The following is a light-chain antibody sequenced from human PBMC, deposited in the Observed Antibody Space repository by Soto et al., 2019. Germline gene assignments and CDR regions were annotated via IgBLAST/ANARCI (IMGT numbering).Light chain of an antibody. CDR2: DVS. J-gene: IGLJ2*01. V-gene: IGLV2-14*01. Sequence: QSALTQPASVSGSPGQSITISCTGTSSDVGYYNYVSWYQQHPGKAPKLMIYDVSNRPSGVSNRFSGSKSGNTASLTISGRQAEDEADYYCSSYTISSTVVFGGGTQLTVL. CDR1: SSDVGYYNY. CDR3: SSYTISSTVV.